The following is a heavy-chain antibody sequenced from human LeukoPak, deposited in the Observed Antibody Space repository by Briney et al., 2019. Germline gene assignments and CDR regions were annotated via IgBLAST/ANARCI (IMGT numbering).Heavy chain of an antibody. CDR3: AREHCSGGSCYSGYFDY. Sequence: GGSLRLSCAASGFTFSSYSMNWVRQAPGKGLEWVSSISSSSSYIYYADSVKGRFTISRDNAKNSLYLQMNSLRAEDTAVYYCAREHCSGGSCYSGYFDYWGQGTLVTVSS. J-gene: IGHJ4*02. D-gene: IGHD2-15*01. CDR2: ISSSSSYI. CDR1: GFTFSSYS. V-gene: IGHV3-21*01.